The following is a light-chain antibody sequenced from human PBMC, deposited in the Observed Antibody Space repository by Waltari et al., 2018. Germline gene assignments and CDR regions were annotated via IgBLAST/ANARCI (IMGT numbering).Light chain of an antibody. CDR3: QQLHTYPLT. Sequence: DIQFTQTPPFLSASVGRRVTVTCRASQDICTYLAWYQKKPGKAPHLLIHAASSLHTGVPPRFSAGGSGTLFTLTINRLQPEDFATYYCQQLHTYPLTFGGGTEVEL. V-gene: IGKV1-9*01. CDR2: AAS. J-gene: IGKJ4*01. CDR1: QDICTY.